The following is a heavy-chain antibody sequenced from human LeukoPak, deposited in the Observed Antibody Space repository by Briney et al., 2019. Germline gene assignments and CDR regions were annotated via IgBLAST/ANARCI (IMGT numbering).Heavy chain of an antibody. CDR2: ISYDGSNK. CDR1: GFTFSSYG. CDR3: AKVRQALLLSVETSGYLFDY. J-gene: IGHJ4*02. Sequence: GRSLRLSCAASGFTFSSYGMHWVRQAPGKGLEWVAVISYDGSNKYYADSVKGRFTISRDNSKNTLYLQMNSLRAEDTAVYYCAKVRQALLLSVETSGYLFDYWGQGTLVTVSS. V-gene: IGHV3-30*18. D-gene: IGHD2-2*01.